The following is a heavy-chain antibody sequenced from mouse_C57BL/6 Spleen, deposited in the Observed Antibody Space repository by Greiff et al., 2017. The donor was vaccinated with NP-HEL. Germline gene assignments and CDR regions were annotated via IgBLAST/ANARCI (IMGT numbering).Heavy chain of an antibody. CDR1: GYTFTSYW. CDR3: AKYYYGSSYYWYFDV. Sequence: VQLQQPGAELVKPGASVKMSCKASGYTFTSYWITWVKQRPGQGLEWIGDIYPGSGSTTYNEKFKSKATLTVDTSTSTAYMQLSSLTSEDSAVYYCAKYYYGSSYYWYFDVWGTGTTVTVSS. V-gene: IGHV1-55*01. J-gene: IGHJ1*03. D-gene: IGHD1-1*01. CDR2: IYPGSGST.